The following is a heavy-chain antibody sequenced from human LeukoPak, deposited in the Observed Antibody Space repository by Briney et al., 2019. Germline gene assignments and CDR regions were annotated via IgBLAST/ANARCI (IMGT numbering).Heavy chain of an antibody. CDR1: GFTFSTYW. Sequence: GGSLRLSCAASGFTFSTYWMTWVRQAPGKGPEWVANIKQDGGEEYYVDSVKGRFTISRDNAKNSLYLQMNSLRAEDTAVYYCARVAEDIVVVPAAIPFDYWGQGTLVTVSS. CDR2: IKQDGGEE. D-gene: IGHD2-2*01. V-gene: IGHV3-7*01. J-gene: IGHJ4*02. CDR3: ARVAEDIVVVPAAIPFDY.